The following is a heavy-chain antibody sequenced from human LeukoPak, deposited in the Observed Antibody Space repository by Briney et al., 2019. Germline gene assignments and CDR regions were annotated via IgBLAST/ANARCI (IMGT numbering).Heavy chain of an antibody. V-gene: IGHV3-66*01. J-gene: IGHJ2*01. D-gene: IGHD3-10*01. CDR1: GFTVSSNF. CDR3: ARMTYYDSGTYQRYFDL. Sequence: PGGSLRLSCEASGFTVSSNFMAWVRQAPGRGPAWVSVIYRGGTTHYADSVRGRFAISREDSKNTLYLQTDSLRAEDTAVYYCARMTYYDSGTYQRYFDLWGRGTLVSVSS. CDR2: IYRGGTT.